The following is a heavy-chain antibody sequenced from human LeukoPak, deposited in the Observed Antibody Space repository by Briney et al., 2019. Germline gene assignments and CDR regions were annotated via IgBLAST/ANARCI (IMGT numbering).Heavy chain of an antibody. CDR1: GFTFSNYA. D-gene: IGHD3-10*01. Sequence: PGGSLRLSCAASGFTFSNYAMHWVRQAPGKGLEWVSLISSGGTYEYYADSVKGRFTISRDNSKNTLYLQSNSLRAEDTAVYYCARDSTYYYDSGSSGPHYFTTGAREPWSPSPQ. CDR2: ISSGGTYE. V-gene: IGHV3-30*01. CDR3: ARDSTYYYDSGSSGPHYFTT. J-gene: IGHJ4*02.